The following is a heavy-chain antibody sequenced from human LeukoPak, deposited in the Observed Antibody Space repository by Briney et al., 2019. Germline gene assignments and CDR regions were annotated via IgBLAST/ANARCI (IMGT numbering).Heavy chain of an antibody. V-gene: IGHV5-51*01. CDR1: GYSFTSYW. CDR2: IYPGDSDT. CDR3: ARLPQYSTSRNLYWFDP. J-gene: IGHJ5*02. Sequence: GESLKISCKGSGYSFTSYWIGWVRQVPGKGLEWMGIIYPGDSDTRYSPSFQGQVTISADKSISTAYLQWSSLKASDTAMYYCARLPQYSTSRNLYWFDPWGQGTRVTVSS. D-gene: IGHD6-13*01.